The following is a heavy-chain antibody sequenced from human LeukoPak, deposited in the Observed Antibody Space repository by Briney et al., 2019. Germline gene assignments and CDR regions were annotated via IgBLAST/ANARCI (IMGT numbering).Heavy chain of an antibody. D-gene: IGHD6-13*01. CDR2: INPNSGGT. CDR1: GYTFTGYY. J-gene: IGHJ3*02. Sequence: EASVKVSCKASGYTFTGYYMHWVRQAPGQGLVWMGWINPNSGGTNYAQKFQGRVTMTRDTSISTAYMELSRLRSDDTAVYYCARAFSSSWNPGVHDAFDIWGQGTMVTVSS. CDR3: ARAFSSSWNPGVHDAFDI. V-gene: IGHV1-2*02.